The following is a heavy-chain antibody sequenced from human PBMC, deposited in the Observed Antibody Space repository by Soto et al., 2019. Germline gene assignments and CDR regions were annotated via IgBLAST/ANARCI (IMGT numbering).Heavy chain of an antibody. J-gene: IGHJ6*02. D-gene: IGHD3-3*01. CDR2: ISYDGSNK. Sequence: PGGSLRLSCAASGFTFSSYAMHWVRQAPGKGLEWVAVISYDGSNKYYADSVKGRFTISRDNSKNTLYLQMNSLRAEDTAVYYCARDIILVFGVVIRSPYYYYYGMDVWGQGTTVTAP. CDR1: GFTFSSYA. CDR3: ARDIILVFGVVIRSPYYYYYGMDV. V-gene: IGHV3-30-3*01.